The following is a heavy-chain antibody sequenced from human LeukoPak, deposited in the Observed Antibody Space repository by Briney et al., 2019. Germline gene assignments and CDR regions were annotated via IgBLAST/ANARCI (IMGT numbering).Heavy chain of an antibody. CDR1: GYSISSGYY. J-gene: IGHJ4*02. V-gene: IGHV4-38-2*02. CDR3: ATSGSYDDPFDY. CDR2: IYHSGST. Sequence: KTSETLSLTCTVSGYSISSGYYWGWIRQPPGKGLEWIGSIYHSGSTYYNPSLKSRVTISVDTSKNQFSLKLSSVTAADTAVYYCATSGSYDDPFDYWGQGTLVTVSS. D-gene: IGHD1-26*01.